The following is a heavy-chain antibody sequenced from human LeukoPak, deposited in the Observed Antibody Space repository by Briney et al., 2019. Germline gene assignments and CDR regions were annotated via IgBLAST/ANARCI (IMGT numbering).Heavy chain of an antibody. J-gene: IGHJ4*02. D-gene: IGHD3-10*01. CDR3: ARRAIRGVIKY. CDR1: GGSFSGYY. Sequence: SETLSLTCAVYGGSFSGYYWSWIRQPPGKGLEWIGEINHSGSTNYNPSLKSRVTISVDTSKNQFSLKLSSVTAADTAVYYCARRAIRGVIKYWGQGTLVTVSS. V-gene: IGHV4-34*01. CDR2: INHSGST.